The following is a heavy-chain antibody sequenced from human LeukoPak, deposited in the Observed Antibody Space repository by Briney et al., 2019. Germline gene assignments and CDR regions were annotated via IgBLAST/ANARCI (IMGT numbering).Heavy chain of an antibody. V-gene: IGHV3-9*01. CDR1: GFTFHHYA. J-gene: IGHJ4*02. Sequence: GGSLRLSCAASGFTFHHYAIHWVRQVPGKGLEWVSGISWISANIGYADSVKGQFTISRDNAKNSVYLQMNSLRPEDTALYYCAKDKAPLYSGYDWDLDFWGQGTLVTVSS. CDR3: AKDKAPLYSGYDWDLDF. CDR2: ISWISANI. D-gene: IGHD5-12*01.